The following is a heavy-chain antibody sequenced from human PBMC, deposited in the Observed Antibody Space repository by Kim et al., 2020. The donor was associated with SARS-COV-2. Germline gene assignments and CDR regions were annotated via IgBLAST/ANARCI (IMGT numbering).Heavy chain of an antibody. V-gene: IGHV7-4-1*02. J-gene: IGHJ4*02. CDR3: ARDLPIHYSSRTNGGNGGIAGTGY. D-gene: IGHD6-13*01. CDR2: INTNTGNP. Sequence: ASVKVSCKASGYTFTSYAMNWVRQAPGQGLEWMGWINTNTGNPTYAQGFTGRFVFSLDTSVSTAYLQISSLKAEDTAVYYCARDLPIHYSSRTNGGNGGIAGTGYWGQGTLVTVSS. CDR1: GYTFTSYA.